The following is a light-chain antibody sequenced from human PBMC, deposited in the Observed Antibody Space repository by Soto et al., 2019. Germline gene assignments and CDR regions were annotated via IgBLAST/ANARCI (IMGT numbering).Light chain of an antibody. CDR1: QSMSTW. V-gene: IGKV1-5*03. Sequence: ILATKSPSTLSASLAVRLTITCRASQSMSTWSAWHQRKPGKAPKLLIYKASSIKSGVPSRFIGSGSCTEFTLTIISRLHYDDVAFYYCQQNTNWYTFGQGTKVDIK. J-gene: IGKJ1*01. CDR3: QQNTNWYT. CDR2: KAS.